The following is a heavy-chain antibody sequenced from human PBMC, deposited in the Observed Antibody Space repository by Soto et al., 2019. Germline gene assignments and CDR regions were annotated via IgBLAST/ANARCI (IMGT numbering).Heavy chain of an antibody. Sequence: GGSLRLSCAASGFTVSSYGMHWVRQAPGKGLEWVAVISYDGSNKYYADSVKGRFTISRDNSKNTLYLQMNSLRAEDTAVYYCATLVSYNWNRYYYYYYYMDVWGKGTTVTVSS. V-gene: IGHV3-30*03. J-gene: IGHJ6*03. CDR1: GFTVSSYG. D-gene: IGHD1-20*01. CDR3: ATLVSYNWNRYYYYYYYMDV. CDR2: ISYDGSNK.